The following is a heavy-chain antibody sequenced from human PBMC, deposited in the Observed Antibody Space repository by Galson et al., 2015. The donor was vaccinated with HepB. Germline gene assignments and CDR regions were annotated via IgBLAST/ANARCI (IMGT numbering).Heavy chain of an antibody. CDR2: IYPGDSDT. J-gene: IGHJ3*02. D-gene: IGHD6-19*01. V-gene: IGHV5-51*01. CDR1: GYSFTSYW. CDR3: ARPLPTPSIAVANPGAFDI. Sequence: QSGAEVKKPGESLKISCKGSGYSFTSYWIGWVRQMPGKGLEWMGIIYPGDSDTRYSPSFQGQVTISADKSISTAYLQWSSLKASDTAMYYCARPLPTPSIAVANPGAFDIWGQGTMVTVSS.